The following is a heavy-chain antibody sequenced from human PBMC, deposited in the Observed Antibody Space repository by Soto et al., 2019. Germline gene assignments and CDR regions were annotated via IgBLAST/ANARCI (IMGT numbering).Heavy chain of an antibody. J-gene: IGHJ4*02. CDR3: AEDVIARIAARLFEY. D-gene: IGHD6-6*01. V-gene: IGHV3-23*01. Sequence: EVQLLDSGGDFVQPGGSLRLSCAASGFTFSSFAMSWVRQTPGKGLEWVSAISRSGASTYYADSAKGRFTISRDNSKNTLYLEMTNLRAEDTAVYYCAEDVIARIAARLFEYWGQGTLVTVSP. CDR1: GFTFSSFA. CDR2: ISRSGAST.